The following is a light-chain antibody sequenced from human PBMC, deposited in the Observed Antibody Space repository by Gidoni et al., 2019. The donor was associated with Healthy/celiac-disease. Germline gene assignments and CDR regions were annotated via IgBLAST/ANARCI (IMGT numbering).Light chain of an antibody. CDR2: WAS. CDR3: QQCYTTPRA. J-gene: IGKJ1*01. Sequence: DFVTAQPPASLAVSLGERTTINCKSSQSVLYSSNNKNYLAWYQQKPGQAPKLLIYWASTRQSGVPERFSGSGSGTDFTLTISSLQAEDFAVYYCQQCYTTPRAFGQGTKVEIK. V-gene: IGKV4-1*01. CDR1: QSVLYSSNNKNY.